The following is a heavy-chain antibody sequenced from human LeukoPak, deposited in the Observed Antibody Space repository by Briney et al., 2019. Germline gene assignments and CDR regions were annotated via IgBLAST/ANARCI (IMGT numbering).Heavy chain of an antibody. D-gene: IGHD5-12*01. CDR1: GFTFSNYA. CDR2: ISYDGINQ. V-gene: IGHV3-30*01. J-gene: IGHJ4*02. Sequence: PGRSLRLSCAASGFTFSNYAIHWVRRAPGKGLEWVAFISYDGINQYYGDSVKGRFSISRDNSKNTLSLQMNSLRAEDTAVYYCARGRHSGYDYILDYWGQGTLVTISS. CDR3: ARGRHSGYDYILDY.